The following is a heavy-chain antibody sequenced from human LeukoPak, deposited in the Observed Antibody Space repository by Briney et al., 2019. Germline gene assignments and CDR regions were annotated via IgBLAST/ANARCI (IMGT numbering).Heavy chain of an antibody. J-gene: IGHJ3*01. D-gene: IGHD3-22*01. CDR2: INWNGGST. Sequence: GGSLRLPCAASGFTFDDYGMSWVRQAPGKGLEWVSGINWNGGSTGYADSVKGRFTISRDNAKNSLYLQMNSLRAEDTALYHCARGGGYDSSGYTNFWGQGTMVTVSS. CDR1: GFTFDDYG. CDR3: ARGGGYDSSGYTNF. V-gene: IGHV3-20*01.